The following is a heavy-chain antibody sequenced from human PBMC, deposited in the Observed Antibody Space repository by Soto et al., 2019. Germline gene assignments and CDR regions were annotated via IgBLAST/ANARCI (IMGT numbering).Heavy chain of an antibody. Sequence: PGGSLRLSCAASGFNVSSYSMNWVRQAPGKGLEWASYISGSSSSIDHADSVKGRFTISRDNAKNSVYLQMNSLRDEDTAVYYCAREFAGAVDYWGQRTLVTVSS. CDR3: AREFAGAVDY. J-gene: IGHJ4*02. CDR2: ISGSSSSI. V-gene: IGHV3-48*02. D-gene: IGHD3-16*01. CDR1: GFNVSSYS.